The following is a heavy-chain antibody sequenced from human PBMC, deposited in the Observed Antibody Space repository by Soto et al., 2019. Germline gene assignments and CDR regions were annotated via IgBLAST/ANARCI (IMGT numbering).Heavy chain of an antibody. J-gene: IGHJ6*02. CDR2: ISAAGDP. V-gene: IGHV3-13*05. CDR1: GFTFRNYD. CDR3: ARTDRDFYGLDV. Sequence: EVQLVESGGGLVQPGGSLRLSCEASGFTFRNYDMHWVRQGTGKGLEWVSGISAAGDPDYADSVEGRFTISRENAQNSFFLQMNSLSVGDTAVYYCARTDRDFYGLDVWGQGTTVIVS.